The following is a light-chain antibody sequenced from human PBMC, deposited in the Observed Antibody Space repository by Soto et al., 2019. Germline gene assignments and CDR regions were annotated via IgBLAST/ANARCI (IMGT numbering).Light chain of an antibody. CDR1: QNVDKF. J-gene: IGKJ4*01. V-gene: IGKV3-11*01. CDR3: QQTNSFPLT. Sequence: EIELTQSPATLSLSPGETATLSCRASQNVDKFLAWYQQRPGQPPRLLIFDSSNRATGVPVRFSGSGSGTVFTLTIGSLEPEDFATYYCQQTNSFPLTFGGGTKVEIK. CDR2: DSS.